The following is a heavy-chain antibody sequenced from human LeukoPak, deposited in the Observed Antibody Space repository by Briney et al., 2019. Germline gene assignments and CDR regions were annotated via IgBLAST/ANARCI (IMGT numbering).Heavy chain of an antibody. CDR3: ARVGYSYGQFDY. CDR2: ISSSSSYI. Sequence: SGGSLRLSCAASGFTFSSYAMSWVRQAPGKGLEWVSSISSSSSYIYYADSVKGRFTISRDNAKNSLYLEMNSLRAEDTAVYYCARVGYSYGQFDYWGQGTLVTVSS. CDR1: GFTFSSYA. J-gene: IGHJ4*02. V-gene: IGHV3-21*01. D-gene: IGHD5-18*01.